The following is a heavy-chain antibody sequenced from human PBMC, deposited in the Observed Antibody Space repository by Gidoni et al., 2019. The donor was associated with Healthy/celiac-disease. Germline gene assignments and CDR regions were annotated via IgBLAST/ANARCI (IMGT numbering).Heavy chain of an antibody. V-gene: IGHV1-69*01. D-gene: IGHD2-15*01. CDR2: IIPTVGTA. CDR3: ARPVVVAANYYYGMDV. CDR1: GGTLSSYA. J-gene: IGHJ6*02. Sequence: QVQLVQAGAEVNKPGSSVKVSCKASGGTLSSYAISWVRQAPGQGREWKGGIIPTVGTANYAQKFQGRVTITADESTSTAYRSLLSLLSEDTAVYYCARPVVVAANYYYGMDVWGQGTTVTFSS.